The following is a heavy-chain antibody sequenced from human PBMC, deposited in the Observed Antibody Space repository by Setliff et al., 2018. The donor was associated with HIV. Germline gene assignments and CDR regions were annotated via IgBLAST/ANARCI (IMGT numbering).Heavy chain of an antibody. D-gene: IGHD3-22*01. J-gene: IGHJ4*02. CDR1: GGSISSENHY. V-gene: IGHV4-61*02. CDR3: ARGLSFYDPGGFDY. CDR2: IYTSGAT. Sequence: SETLSLTCTVSGGSISSENHYLTWIRQPAGKGLEWIGRIYTSGATKYSPSLKSRVTISIDTSKNQFSLKLSSVTAADTAVYYCARGLSFYDPGGFDYWGQGTLVTVSS.